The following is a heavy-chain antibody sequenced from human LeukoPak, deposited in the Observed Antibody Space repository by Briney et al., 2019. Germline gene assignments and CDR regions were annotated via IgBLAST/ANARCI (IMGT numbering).Heavy chain of an antibody. V-gene: IGHV4-34*01. D-gene: IGHD3-22*01. CDR2: INHSGST. CDR1: GGSFSGYY. Sequence: SETLSLTCAVYGGSFSGYYWSGIRQPPGKGLEWIGEINHSGSTNYNPSLTSLKSRVTISVDTSKNQFSLKLSSVTAADTAVYYCARSPIVSGNSGYYAFYIWGQGTMVTVSS. CDR3: ARSPIVSGNSGYYAFYI. J-gene: IGHJ3*02.